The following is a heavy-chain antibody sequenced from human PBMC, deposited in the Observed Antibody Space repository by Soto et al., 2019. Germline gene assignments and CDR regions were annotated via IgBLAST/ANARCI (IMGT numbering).Heavy chain of an antibody. V-gene: IGHV3-74*01. D-gene: IGHD3-9*01. Sequence: EVQLVESGGDLVQRGGSLRLSCAASGFPFSSYWWHWVRHTPGKGLDWVAGIGGDGVKTYYADSVTGRFTVSRDNAKNTLSLQISGLRAEDTAVYYCAREYYGLLTGYYTDYWGQGTLVSVSS. CDR1: GFPFSSYW. CDR2: IGGDGVKT. CDR3: AREYYGLLTGYYTDY. J-gene: IGHJ4*02.